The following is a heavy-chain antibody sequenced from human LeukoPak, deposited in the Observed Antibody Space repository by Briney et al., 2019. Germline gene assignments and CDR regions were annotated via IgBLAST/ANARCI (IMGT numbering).Heavy chain of an antibody. V-gene: IGHV1-2*02. J-gene: IGHJ4*02. CDR2: INPNSGGT. CDR1: GYTFTGYY. Sequence: ASVKVSCKASGYTFTGYYMHWVRQAPGQGLEWMGWINPNSGGTNYAQKFQGRVTMTRDTSISTAYMELSRLRSDDTAVYYCARELLVRVSDSIYFDYWGQGTLVTVSS. D-gene: IGHD3-10*01. CDR3: ARELLVRVSDSIYFDY.